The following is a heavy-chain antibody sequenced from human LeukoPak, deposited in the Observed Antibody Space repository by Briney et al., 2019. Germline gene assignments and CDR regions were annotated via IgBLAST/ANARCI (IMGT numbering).Heavy chain of an antibody. D-gene: IGHD2-2*01. CDR1: GFTVSSNY. CDR3: ARGLPSSDAFDI. J-gene: IGHJ3*02. CDR2: ISSSGTYI. V-gene: IGHV3-21*01. Sequence: KTGGSLRLSCAASGFTVSSNYMSWVRQAPGKGLEWVSSISSSGTYIYYADSVKGRFTISRDSANNSLYLQMNSLRAEDTAVYYCARGLPSSDAFDIWGQGTMVTVSS.